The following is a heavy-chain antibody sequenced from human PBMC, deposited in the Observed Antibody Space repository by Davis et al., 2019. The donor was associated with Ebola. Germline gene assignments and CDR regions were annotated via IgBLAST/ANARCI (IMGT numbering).Heavy chain of an antibody. V-gene: IGHV3-30*02. J-gene: IGHJ4*02. Sequence: GESLKISCAAPGFTFSSYGMHWVRQAPGKGLEWVAVIWYDGSNKYYADSVKGRFTISRDNSKNTLYLQMNSLRAEDTAVYYCAKDLQSGSYYGRFDYWGQGTLVTVSS. CDR3: AKDLQSGSYYGRFDY. CDR1: GFTFSSYG. CDR2: IWYDGSNK. D-gene: IGHD1-26*01.